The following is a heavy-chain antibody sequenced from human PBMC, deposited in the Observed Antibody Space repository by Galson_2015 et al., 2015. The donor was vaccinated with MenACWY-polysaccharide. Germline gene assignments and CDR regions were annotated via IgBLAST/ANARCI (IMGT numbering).Heavy chain of an antibody. CDR3: TRRLVRGVIIRDFDS. CDR1: GFTFSGHW. D-gene: IGHD3-10*01. Sequence: SLRLSCAASGFTFSGHWMSWVRQAPGTGLEWVANINKDGREKNYVDSVKGRFTISRDNAKNSLYLQMNSLRAEDTAVYYCTRRLVRGVIIRDFDSWGQGTLVTVSS. J-gene: IGHJ4*02. CDR2: INKDGREK. V-gene: IGHV3-7*01.